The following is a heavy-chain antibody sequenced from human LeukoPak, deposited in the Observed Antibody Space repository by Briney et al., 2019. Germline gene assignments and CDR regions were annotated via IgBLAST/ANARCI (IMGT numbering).Heavy chain of an antibody. CDR3: ARVYSGSVDY. CDR1: GFTFSSYA. CDR2: ISGSGGSI. J-gene: IGHJ4*02. V-gene: IGHV3-23*01. D-gene: IGHD1-26*01. Sequence: GGSLRLSCAASGFTFSSYAMSWVRQAPGKGLEWVSAISGSGGSIYYADSVKGRFTISRDNAKNSLYLQMNSLRAEDTAVYYCARVYSGSVDYWGQGTLVTVSS.